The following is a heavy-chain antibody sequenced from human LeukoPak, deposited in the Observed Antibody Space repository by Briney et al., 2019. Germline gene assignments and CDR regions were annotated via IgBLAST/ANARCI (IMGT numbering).Heavy chain of an antibody. D-gene: IGHD3-3*01. CDR1: GYIFRSYG. J-gene: IGHJ4*02. CDR3: ARALSDDFWSFYQDY. Sequence: GGSVKVSCTASGYIFRSYGISWVRQAPGKGLERTRRISAYNGNTNYAQKVQGRVTLTTDTSTATAYMEMRGLISDDTAVYYCARALSDDFWSFYQDYWGQGTLLIVSP. V-gene: IGHV1-18*01. CDR2: ISAYNGNT.